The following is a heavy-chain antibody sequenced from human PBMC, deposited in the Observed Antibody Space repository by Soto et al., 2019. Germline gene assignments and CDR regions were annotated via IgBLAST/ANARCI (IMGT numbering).Heavy chain of an antibody. CDR1: GFTFSSYG. D-gene: IGHD2-15*01. CDR3: ARAVSVVVVAASRDYYGMDV. CDR2: IWYDGSNK. J-gene: IGHJ6*02. Sequence: QVQLVESGGGVVQPGRSLRLSCAASGFTFSSYGMHWVRQAPGKGLEWVAVIWYDGSNKYYADSVKGRFTISRDNSKNTLYLQMNSLRAEDTAVYYCARAVSVVVVAASRDYYGMDVWGQGTTVTVSS. V-gene: IGHV3-33*01.